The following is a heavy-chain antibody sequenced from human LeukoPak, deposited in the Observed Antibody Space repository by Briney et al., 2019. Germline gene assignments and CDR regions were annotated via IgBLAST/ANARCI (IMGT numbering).Heavy chain of an antibody. CDR3: ARDMDYYDSSGYYLGY. D-gene: IGHD3-22*01. CDR2: INPNSGGT. V-gene: IGHV1-2*02. CDR1: GYTFTGYY. J-gene: IGHJ4*02. Sequence: SVKVSCKASGYTFTGYYMHWVRQAPGQGLEWMGWINPNSGGTNYAQKFQGRVTMTRDTSISTAYMELSRLRSDDTAVYYCARDMDYYDSSGYYLGYWGQGTLVTVSS.